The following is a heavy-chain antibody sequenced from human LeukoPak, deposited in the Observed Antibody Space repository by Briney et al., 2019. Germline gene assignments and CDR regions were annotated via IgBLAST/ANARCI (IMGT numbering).Heavy chain of an antibody. J-gene: IGHJ4*02. D-gene: IGHD5-18*01. CDR3: ARAGYTYITLYY. V-gene: IGHV3-7*01. CDR2: IKQDGSDK. Sequence: PGGSLRLSCAASGFTLSDYWITWVRQAPGKGLEWVANIKQDGSDKHYVDSVKGRFIISRDNAKNSLYLQMSSLRAEDTAVYYCARAGYTYITLYYWGQGSLVTVSS. CDR1: GFTLSDYW.